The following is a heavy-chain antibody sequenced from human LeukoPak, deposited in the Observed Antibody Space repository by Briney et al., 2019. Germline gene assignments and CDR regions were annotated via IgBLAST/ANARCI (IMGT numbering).Heavy chain of an antibody. Sequence: GESLKISCQGSGYSFTTYWIGWVRQMPGKGLEWMGIIYPGDSDTRYSPFFQGQVTISADKSISTAYLQWSSLKASDTAMYYCARGNSGYDSGSTSTDYWGQGTPVTVSS. V-gene: IGHV5-51*01. D-gene: IGHD5-12*01. CDR3: ARGNSGYDSGSTSTDY. CDR1: GYSFTTYW. J-gene: IGHJ4*02. CDR2: IYPGDSDT.